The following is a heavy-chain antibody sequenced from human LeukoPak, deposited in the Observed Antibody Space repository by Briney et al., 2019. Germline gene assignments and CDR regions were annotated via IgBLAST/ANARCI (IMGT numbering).Heavy chain of an antibody. CDR3: VRLIGMSYWFDP. CDR1: GGSISSGGYY. D-gene: IGHD3-22*01. Sequence: SQTLSLTCTVSGGSISSGGYYWSWIRQHPGKGLEWIGYIYYSGSTYYNPSLKSRVTISVDTSKNQFSLKLSSVTAADTAVYYCVRLIGMSYWFDPWGQGTLVTVSS. J-gene: IGHJ5*02. CDR2: IYYSGST. V-gene: IGHV4-31*03.